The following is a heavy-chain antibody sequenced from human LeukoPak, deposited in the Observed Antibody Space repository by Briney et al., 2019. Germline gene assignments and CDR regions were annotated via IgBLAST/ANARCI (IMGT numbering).Heavy chain of an antibody. D-gene: IGHD3-3*01. CDR2: IIPIFGTA. Sequence: SVKVSCKASGGTFSSYAISWVRQAPGQGLEWMGGIIPIFGTANYAQKFQGRVTITADESTSTAYMELSSLRSEDTAVYYCASIKRIYDFWSGYHVPHYFDYWGQGTLVTVSS. J-gene: IGHJ4*02. CDR1: GGTFSSYA. V-gene: IGHV1-69*13. CDR3: ASIKRIYDFWSGYHVPHYFDY.